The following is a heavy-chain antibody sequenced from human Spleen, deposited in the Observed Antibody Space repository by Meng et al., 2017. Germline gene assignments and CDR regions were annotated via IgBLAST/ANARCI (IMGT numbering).Heavy chain of an antibody. CDR1: GASISSNNW. Sequence: QVQLQEPRPGLVKPSGTLSLTCAVSGASISSNNWWSWVRQPPGKGLEWIGEIFHGGSTNYNPSLKSRVTISVDKSKNQFSLKLSSVTAADTAVYYCSNYIWGSEPTGVLSWGQGTLVTVSS. D-gene: IGHD3-16*01. CDR3: SNYIWGSEPTGVLS. J-gene: IGHJ5*02. V-gene: IGHV4-4*02. CDR2: IFHGGST.